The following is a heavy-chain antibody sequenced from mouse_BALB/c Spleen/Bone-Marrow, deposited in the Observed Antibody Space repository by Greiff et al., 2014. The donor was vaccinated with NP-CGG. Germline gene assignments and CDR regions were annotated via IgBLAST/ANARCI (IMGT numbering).Heavy chain of an antibody. CDR1: GYTFTDYT. D-gene: IGHD2-14*01. CDR3: TRSRYGDY. J-gene: IGHJ2*01. V-gene: IGHV1-18*01. Sequence: EVQLQQSGPELVKPGASVKISCKTSGYTFTDYTMHWVKQSHGKSLEWIGHINPNIGGTNYNQKFKGKATLTLDKSSRTAYMERRSLTSEDSAVYYCTRSRYGDYWGQGTTLTVSS. CDR2: INPNIGGT.